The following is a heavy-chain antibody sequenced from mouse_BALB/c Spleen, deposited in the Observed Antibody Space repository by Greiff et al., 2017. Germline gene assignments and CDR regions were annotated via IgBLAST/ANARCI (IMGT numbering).Heavy chain of an antibody. CDR2: ISSGSSTI. CDR3: ARTPFTTAWFAY. CDR1: GFTFSSFG. D-gene: IGHD1-1*01. J-gene: IGHJ3*01. V-gene: IGHV5-17*02. Sequence: EVQLQESGGGLVQPGGSRKLSCAASGFTFSSFGMHWVRQAPEKGLEWVAYISSGSSTIYYADTVKGRFTISRDNPKNTLFLQMTSLRSEDTAMYYCARTPFTTAWFAYWGQGTLVTVSA.